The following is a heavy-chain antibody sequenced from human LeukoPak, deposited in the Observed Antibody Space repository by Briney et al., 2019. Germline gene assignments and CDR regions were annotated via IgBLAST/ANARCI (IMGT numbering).Heavy chain of an antibody. V-gene: IGHV1-2*02. CDR3: ARGGQYVLHYDSSGYPPRGH. CDR2: INPNSGGT. CDR1: GYTFTGYY. D-gene: IGHD3-22*01. Sequence: ASVKVSFKASGYTFTGYYMHWVRQAPGQGLEWMGWINPNSGGTNYAQKFQGRVTMTRDTSISTAYMELSRLRSDDTAVYYCARGGQYVLHYDSSGYPPRGHWGQGTLVTVSS. J-gene: IGHJ4*02.